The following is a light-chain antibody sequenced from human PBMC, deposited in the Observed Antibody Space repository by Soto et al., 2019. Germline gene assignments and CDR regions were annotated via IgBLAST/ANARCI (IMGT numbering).Light chain of an antibody. CDR3: QQYDSSPRT. Sequence: EVVLSQSPRTLSLYKGERATLSCRASQSFSSNFLAWYQQKPGQTPRLLIYGASNRATGIPDRFSGSGSGTDFTLTISRLEPEDFAVYYCQQYDSSPRTFGQGSKEDI. CDR1: QSFSSNF. V-gene: IGKV3-20*01. CDR2: GAS. J-gene: IGKJ1*01.